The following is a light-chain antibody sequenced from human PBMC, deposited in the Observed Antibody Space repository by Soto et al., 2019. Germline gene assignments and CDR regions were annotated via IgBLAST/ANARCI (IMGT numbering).Light chain of an antibody. Sequence: QSALTQPASVSGSPGQSITISCTGTSSDVGGYNYVSWYQQHPGKAPKLMIYEVGNRPSGVSNLFSGSKSGTTASPPISGLQAEDEADYYCSSYTSSRTLVFGGGTKLTV. V-gene: IGLV2-14*01. CDR3: SSYTSSRTLV. J-gene: IGLJ2*01. CDR2: EVG. CDR1: SSDVGGYNY.